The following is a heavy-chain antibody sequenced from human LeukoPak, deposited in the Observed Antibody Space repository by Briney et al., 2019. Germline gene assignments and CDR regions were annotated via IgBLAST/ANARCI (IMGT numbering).Heavy chain of an antibody. CDR1: GGAFSSSA. CDR3: ARDYGVGSTAFDYF. CDR2: IIPVFNSP. D-gene: IGHD1-26*01. V-gene: IGHV1-69*13. Sequence: ASVKVSCKASGGAFSSSAVSWVRQAPGQGLEWMGGIIPVFNSPNYAQKFLGRLTITADESMRTAYMELSSLRSEDTAVYYCARDYGVGSTAFDYFWGQGTLVTVSS. J-gene: IGHJ4*02.